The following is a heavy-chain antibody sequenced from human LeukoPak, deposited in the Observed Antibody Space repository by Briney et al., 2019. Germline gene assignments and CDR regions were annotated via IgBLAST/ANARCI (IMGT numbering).Heavy chain of an antibody. Sequence: PSETLSLTCAVYGGSFSVYYWSWIRQPPGKGLEWIGEINHSGSTNYNPSLKSRVTISVDTSKNHFSLKLSSVTAADTAVYYCARRRGYSYGPFDYWGQGTLVTVSS. CDR2: INHSGST. V-gene: IGHV4-34*01. CDR1: GGSFSVYY. J-gene: IGHJ4*02. D-gene: IGHD5-18*01. CDR3: ARRRGYSYGPFDY.